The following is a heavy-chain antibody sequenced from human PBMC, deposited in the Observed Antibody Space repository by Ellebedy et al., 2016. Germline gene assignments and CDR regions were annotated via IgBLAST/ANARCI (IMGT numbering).Heavy chain of an antibody. CDR1: GLTFSKFA. CDR3: AKHTYDSSGYFSVDWFDP. D-gene: IGHD3-22*01. Sequence: GGSLRLSCVASGLTFSKFAMTWVRQAPGKGLECVSAISGSGSGTYYADSVKGRFTVSRDNSKNTLFLQMNSLRAEDTALYYCAKHTYDSSGYFSVDWFDPWGQGTLVTVSS. J-gene: IGHJ5*02. V-gene: IGHV3-23*01. CDR2: ISGSGSGT.